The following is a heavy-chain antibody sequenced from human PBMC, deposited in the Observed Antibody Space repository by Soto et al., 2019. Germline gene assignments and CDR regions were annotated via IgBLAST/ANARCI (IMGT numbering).Heavy chain of an antibody. V-gene: IGHV4-30-2*01. J-gene: IGHJ5*02. CDR3: ARIQRHYTWFDP. CDR1: VASISSGGSS. CDR2: IYHSRSP. Sequence: PSDTRSLTCSVSVASISSGGSSWSWILQPPGKGPEWIGSIYHSRSPYYSPSLNSRVTISVDRSKNQSSLKPSSVTAADPAVYYCARIQRHYTWFDPRGQGTLVTVSS. D-gene: IGHD5-18*01.